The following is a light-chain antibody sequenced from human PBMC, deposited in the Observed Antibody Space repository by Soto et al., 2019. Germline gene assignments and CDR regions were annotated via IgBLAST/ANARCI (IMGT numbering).Light chain of an antibody. CDR2: EVS. V-gene: IGLV2-14*01. CDR3: TSYTSTSSYV. Sequence: QSALTQPASVSGSPGQSITISCTGTSNDIGNYNYVSWYQQHPGKAPKVMIYEVSNRPSGISNRFSGSKSGNTASLTISGLQAEDEADYYCTSYTSTSSYVFATGTKVTVL. J-gene: IGLJ1*01. CDR1: SNDIGNYNY.